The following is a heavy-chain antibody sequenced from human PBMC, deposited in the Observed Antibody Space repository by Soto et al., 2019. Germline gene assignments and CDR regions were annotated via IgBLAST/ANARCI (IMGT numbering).Heavy chain of an antibody. CDR1: GGSISSSSYY. D-gene: IGHD4-17*01. CDR2: IYYSGST. Sequence: SETLSLTCTVSGGSISSSSYYWGWIRQPPGKGLEWIGSIYYSGSTYYNPSLKSRVTISVDTSKNQFSLKLSSVTAADTAVYYCATRNGDYVSTYYMDVWGKGTTVTVSS. J-gene: IGHJ6*03. CDR3: ATRNGDYVSTYYMDV. V-gene: IGHV4-39*01.